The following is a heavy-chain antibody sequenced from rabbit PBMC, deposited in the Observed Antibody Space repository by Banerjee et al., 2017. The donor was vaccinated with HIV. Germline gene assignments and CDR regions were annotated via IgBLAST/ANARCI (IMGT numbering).Heavy chain of an antibody. V-gene: IGHV1S40*01. Sequence: QSLEESGGGLVQPEGSLTLTCTAPVFSFSSSYYMCWVRQAPGKGLEWIACIYGASNAAYYASWAKGRFTISKTSSTTVTLQMTSLTAAYTATYFCARGYAGYAGYGYAMDYFNLWGPGTLVTVS. J-gene: IGHJ4*01. CDR2: IYGASNAA. CDR1: VFSFSSSYY. CDR3: ARGYAGYAGYGYAMDYFNL. D-gene: IGHD6-1*01.